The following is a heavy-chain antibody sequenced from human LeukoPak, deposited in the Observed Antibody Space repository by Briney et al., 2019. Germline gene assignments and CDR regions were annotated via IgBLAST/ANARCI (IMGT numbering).Heavy chain of an antibody. V-gene: IGHV3-33*01. CDR2: IWYDGSNK. CDR1: GFTFSSYG. D-gene: IGHD3-22*01. CDR3: ARASPRYDSSGNFDY. J-gene: IGHJ4*02. Sequence: PGGSLRLSCVASGFTFSSYGMHWVRQAPGRGLEWVAVIWYDGSNKYYADSVRGRFAISRDNSKNTLYLQMNSRRAEDTAVYCCARASPRYDSSGNFDYWGKGTLVTVSS.